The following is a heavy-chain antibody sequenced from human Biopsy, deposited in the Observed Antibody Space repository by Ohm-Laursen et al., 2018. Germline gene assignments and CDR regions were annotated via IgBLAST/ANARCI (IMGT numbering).Heavy chain of an antibody. CDR2: IFYRGST. D-gene: IGHD3-22*01. J-gene: IGHJ5*02. CDR3: ARDYDTSGYYYVS. V-gene: IGHV4-39*01. CDR1: GRSISNNNYY. Sequence: GTLSLTRTVSGRSISNNNYYWGWIRQPPGKGLEWIGSIFYRGSTPYKPSLKSRVNISVDTSKNQFSLKLNFLTAADTAVYYCARDYDTSGYYYVSWGQGTLVTVSS.